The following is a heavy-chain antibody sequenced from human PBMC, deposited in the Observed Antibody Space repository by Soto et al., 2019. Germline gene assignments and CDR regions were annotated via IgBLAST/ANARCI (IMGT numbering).Heavy chain of an antibody. J-gene: IGHJ4*02. CDR2: INHGGGT. D-gene: IGHD3-10*01. CDR1: GGSITSSGHA. V-gene: IGHV4-30-2*01. Sequence: QLQLQESGSGLVRPSQTLSLTCAVSGGSITSSGHAWSWIRQPPGKGLEWLGHINHGGGTQYKPSLKSRGTLSVDRSKNKFSLNLRSVTAADTAVYYCARLHFGEGFDLWGQGALVIVSS. CDR3: ARLHFGEGFDL.